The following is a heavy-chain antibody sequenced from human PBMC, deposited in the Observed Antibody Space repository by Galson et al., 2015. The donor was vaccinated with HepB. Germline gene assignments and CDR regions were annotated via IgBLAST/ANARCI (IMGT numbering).Heavy chain of an antibody. CDR3: ARGKWGLRVGGIPWSWLDS. D-gene: IGHD1-26*01. J-gene: IGHJ5*01. Sequence: SLRLSCAASRFIFNNYEMHWVRQAPGKGLEWVAFISFDGTKKYYRDSVKGRFIISRDNSKNMMYLQMNTLRAGDTAVYYCARGKWGLRVGGIPWSWLDSWGQGILVTVSS. CDR2: ISFDGTKK. V-gene: IGHV3-33*05. CDR1: RFIFNNYE.